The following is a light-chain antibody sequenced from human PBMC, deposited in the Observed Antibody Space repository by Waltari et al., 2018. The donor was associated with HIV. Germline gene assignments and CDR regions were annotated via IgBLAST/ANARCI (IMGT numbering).Light chain of an antibody. CDR3: QQAHSLPWT. J-gene: IGKJ1*01. Sequence: DIQMTQSPSSVSAFVGHRVTITCRASQMVNNWLSWYQLKPGTAPKLLISAASNLQGGIPVRFSGSGSGTNFTLTINSLQPEDIATYCCQQAHSLPWTFGQGTKV. CDR2: AAS. CDR1: QMVNNW. V-gene: IGKV1-12*01.